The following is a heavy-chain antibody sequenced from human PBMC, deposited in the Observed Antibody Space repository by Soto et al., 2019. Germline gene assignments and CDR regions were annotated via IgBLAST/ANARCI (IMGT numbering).Heavy chain of an antibody. CDR2: INPNNGGT. J-gene: IGHJ4*02. V-gene: IGHV1-2*02. D-gene: IGHD1-26*01. CDR3: ARDLPIVATTTWDX. CDR1: GYTFTGYY. Sequence: ASVKVSCKASGYTFTGYYIHWVRHTPGQGLEWMGFINPNNGGTNYVQKFQGRVTMTRDTSISTAYMELRRLTSDDPAVYYCARDLPIVATTTWDXWGQGTLVTVSX.